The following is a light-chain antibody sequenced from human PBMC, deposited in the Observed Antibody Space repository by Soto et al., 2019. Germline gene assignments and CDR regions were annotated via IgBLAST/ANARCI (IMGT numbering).Light chain of an antibody. CDR3: QQYHTSPLT. CDR2: GAS. J-gene: IGKJ1*01. CDR1: PSVSGSN. V-gene: IGKV3-20*01. Sequence: EIVLTQSAGTMSLSPGERATLSCRASPSVSGSNLSWYQQKPGQAPRLVIYGASSRATGIPDRFSGSGSGTDFTLTISRLEPEDFALYYCQQYHTSPLTFGQGTKVDIK.